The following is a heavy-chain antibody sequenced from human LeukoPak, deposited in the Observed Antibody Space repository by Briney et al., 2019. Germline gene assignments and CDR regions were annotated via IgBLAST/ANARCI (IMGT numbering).Heavy chain of an antibody. CDR2: IYHSGST. J-gene: IGHJ4*02. CDR1: AGSISSGGYY. CDR3: ARVGGYFDKSGYFDY. D-gene: IGHD3-22*01. V-gene: IGHV4-31*03. Sequence: SETLSLTCTVSAGSISSGGYYWSWIRHHPGKGLEWIGYIYHSGSTYYNPSLKSRIGISVDTSKDQFSLKLSSVTPADTAVYYCARVGGYFDKSGYFDYWGQGLLVTVSS.